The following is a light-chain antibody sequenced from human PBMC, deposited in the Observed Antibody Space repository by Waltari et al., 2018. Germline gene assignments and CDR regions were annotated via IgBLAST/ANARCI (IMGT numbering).Light chain of an antibody. J-gene: IGKJ2*01. CDR2: SAV. CDR3: LQHRSYPFT. CDR1: QGVAGG. V-gene: IGKV1-17*02. Sequence: DIQMTQSPSSLSASVGDTVSITCRASQGVAGGLAWFQQRPGKAPKRLIYSAVALESGVTSRFSGSGYDTEFTLTVTNLQPEDFATYYCLQHRSYPFTFGQGTKLEIK.